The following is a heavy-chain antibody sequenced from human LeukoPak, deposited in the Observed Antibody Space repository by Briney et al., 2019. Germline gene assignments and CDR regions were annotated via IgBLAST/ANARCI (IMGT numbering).Heavy chain of an antibody. CDR1: GFTFDDYA. Sequence: GGSLRLSCAASGFTFDDYAMHWVRQVPGKGLEWVSLISGNGGNTYYADSVKGRFTISRDNSKNSLYLQMNSLRTEDTALYYCAKDISNWDSRHFDYWGQGTLVTVSS. D-gene: IGHD7-27*01. V-gene: IGHV3-43*02. CDR2: ISGNGGNT. CDR3: AKDISNWDSRHFDY. J-gene: IGHJ4*02.